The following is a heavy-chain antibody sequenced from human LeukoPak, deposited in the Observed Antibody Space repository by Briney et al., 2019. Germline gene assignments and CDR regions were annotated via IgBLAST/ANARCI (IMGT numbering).Heavy chain of an antibody. V-gene: IGHV4-34*01. D-gene: IGHD3-3*01. Sequence: SETLSLTCAVSGGSFSGYYWSWIRQPPGKGLEWIGEINHSGSTNYNPSLKSRVTISVDTSKNQFSLKLSSVTAADTAVYYCARHSTFFGVVIIKGRVRGPFDYWGQGTLVTVSS. CDR3: ARHSTFFGVVIIKGRVRGPFDY. CDR1: GGSFSGYY. J-gene: IGHJ4*02. CDR2: INHSGST.